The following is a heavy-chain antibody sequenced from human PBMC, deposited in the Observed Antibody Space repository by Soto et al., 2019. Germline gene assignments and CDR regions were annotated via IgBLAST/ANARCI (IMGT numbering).Heavy chain of an antibody. J-gene: IGHJ5*02. CDR1: GYTFTSYA. D-gene: IGHD6-13*01. Sequence: ASVKVSCQASGYTFTSYAMHWVRQAPGQRLEWMGWINAGNGNTKYSQKFQGRVTITRDTSASTAYMELSSLRSEDTAVYYCARDLLDSRLRRASFTVIGPWGQGTLVTVSS. CDR3: ARDLLDSRLRRASFTVIGP. CDR2: INAGNGNT. V-gene: IGHV1-3*01.